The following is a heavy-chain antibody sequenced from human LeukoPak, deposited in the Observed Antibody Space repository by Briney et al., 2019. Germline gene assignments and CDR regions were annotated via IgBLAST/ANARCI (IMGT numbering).Heavy chain of an antibody. CDR2: IINSGTST. J-gene: IGHJ4*02. Sequence: GGSLRLSCAAYGFTFSSYGMTWVRQAPGKGLEWVSGIINSGTSTYYTDSVKGRFTISRDNSKNTLYLQMNSLRAEDTAVYYCARRAGAYSHPYDYWGQGTLVTVSS. CDR1: GFTFSSYG. CDR3: ARRAGAYSHPYDY. D-gene: IGHD4/OR15-4a*01. V-gene: IGHV3-23*01.